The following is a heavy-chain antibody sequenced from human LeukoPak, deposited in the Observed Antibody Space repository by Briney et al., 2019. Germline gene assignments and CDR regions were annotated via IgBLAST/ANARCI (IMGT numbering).Heavy chain of an antibody. V-gene: IGHV1-18*01. CDR2: ISAYNGNT. J-gene: IGHJ5*02. D-gene: IGHD3-3*01. CDR3: ARGYYDFWSGFPNWFDP. CDR1: GCTFTSYG. Sequence: GASVKVSCKASGCTFTSYGISWVRQAPGQGLEWTGWISAYNGNTNYAQKLQGRVTMTTDTSTSTAYMELRSLRSDDTAVYYCARGYYDFWSGFPNWFDPWGQGTLVTVSS.